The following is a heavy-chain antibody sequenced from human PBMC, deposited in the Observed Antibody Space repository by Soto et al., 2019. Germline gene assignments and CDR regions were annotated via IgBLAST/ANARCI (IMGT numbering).Heavy chain of an antibody. CDR1: GFTFDDYA. Sequence: GGSLRLSCAASGFTFDDYAMHWVRQAPGKGLEWVSGISWNSGSIGYADSVKGRFTISRDNAKNSLYLQMNSLRAEDTALYYYAKDGGWLRVNYYYYMDVWGKGTTVTVSS. D-gene: IGHD5-12*01. J-gene: IGHJ6*03. CDR3: AKDGGWLRVNYYYYMDV. V-gene: IGHV3-9*01. CDR2: ISWNSGSI.